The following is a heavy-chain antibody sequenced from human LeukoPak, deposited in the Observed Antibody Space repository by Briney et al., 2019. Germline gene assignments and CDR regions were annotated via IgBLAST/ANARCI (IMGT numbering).Heavy chain of an antibody. CDR1: GGSISSGTYY. CDR2: IYHSGST. V-gene: IGHV4-39*07. J-gene: IGHJ6*03. Sequence: SETLSLTCTVSGGSISSGTYYWAWIRQPPGKGLEWIGTIYHSGSTYYNPSLKSRVTISVDTSKNQFSLNLTSLTAADTAVYYCARDRRYYYHMDVWGKGTTVTVSS. CDR3: ARDRRYYYHMDV.